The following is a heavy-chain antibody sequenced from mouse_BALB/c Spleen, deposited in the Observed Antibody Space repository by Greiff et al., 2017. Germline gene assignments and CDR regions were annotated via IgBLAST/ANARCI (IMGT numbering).Heavy chain of an antibody. V-gene: IGHV1-7*01. CDR2: INPSTGYT. J-gene: IGHJ2*01. Sequence: QVQLQQSGAELAKPGASVKMSCKASGYTFTSYWMPWVNQRPGQGLEWIGYINPSTGYTEYNQKFKDKATLTADKSSSTAYMQLSSLTSEDSAVYYCARRDNRYDIDYWGQGTTLTVSS. D-gene: IGHD2-14*01. CDR1: GYTFTSYW. CDR3: ARRDNRYDIDY.